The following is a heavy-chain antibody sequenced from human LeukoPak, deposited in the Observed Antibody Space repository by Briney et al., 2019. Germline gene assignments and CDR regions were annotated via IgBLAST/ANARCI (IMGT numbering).Heavy chain of an antibody. V-gene: IGHV3-30*18. CDR3: AKPYYYGSRSYMDY. Sequence: TGGSLRLSCAASGFTFSNYWMHWVRQAPGKGLEWVAVISYDGSNTYYADSVKGRFTISRDNSKNMLYLQMNSLRAEDTAVYYCAKPYYYGSRSYMDYWGQGTLVTVSS. CDR2: ISYDGSNT. D-gene: IGHD3-10*01. J-gene: IGHJ4*02. CDR1: GFTFSNYW.